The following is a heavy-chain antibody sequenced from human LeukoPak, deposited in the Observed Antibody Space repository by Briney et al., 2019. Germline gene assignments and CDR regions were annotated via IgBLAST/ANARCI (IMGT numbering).Heavy chain of an antibody. CDR3: ARIFGGGWLQFDY. CDR1: GGSISSSSYY. D-gene: IGHD1-26*01. J-gene: IGHJ4*02. Sequence: SETLSLTCTVSGGSISSSSYYWGWSRQPPGKGLEWIGSIYYSGSTYCNPSLKSRVTISVDTSKNQFSLKLSSVTAADTAVYYCARIFGGGWLQFDYWGQGTLVTVSS. V-gene: IGHV4-39*01. CDR2: IYYSGST.